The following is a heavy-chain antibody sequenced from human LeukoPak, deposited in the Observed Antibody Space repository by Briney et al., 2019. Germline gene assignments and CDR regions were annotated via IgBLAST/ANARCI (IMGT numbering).Heavy chain of an antibody. CDR1: GFTFSSYA. CDR3: ASGGDFDY. Sequence: AGGSLRLSCAASGFTFSSYAMSWVRQAPGKGLEWVSAISGSGGSTYYADSLKGRFTISRDNAKNSLDLQMNSLRAEDTAVYYCASGGDFDYWGQGTLVTVSS. D-gene: IGHD4-17*01. CDR2: ISGSGGST. V-gene: IGHV3-23*01. J-gene: IGHJ4*02.